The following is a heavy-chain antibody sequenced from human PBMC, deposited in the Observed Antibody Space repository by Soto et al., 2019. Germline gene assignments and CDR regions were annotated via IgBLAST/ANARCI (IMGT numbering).Heavy chain of an antibody. CDR2: IYPGDSDT. Sequence: GASLKISYKGSGCSFTSYWIGWVRQMPGKGLEWMGIIYPGDSDTRYSPSFQGQATISADKSNSTAYLQWSSLKASDTAMYYCARVLAYCGGDCRYYFDYWGQGTLVTVSS. CDR3: ARVLAYCGGDCRYYFDY. J-gene: IGHJ4*02. V-gene: IGHV5-51*01. D-gene: IGHD2-21*02. CDR1: GCSFTSYW.